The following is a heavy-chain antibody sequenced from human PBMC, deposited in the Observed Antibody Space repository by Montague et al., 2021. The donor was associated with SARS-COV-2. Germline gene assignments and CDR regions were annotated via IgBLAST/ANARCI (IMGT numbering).Heavy chain of an antibody. D-gene: IGHD2-21*01. CDR3: VRALGSGDFDF. J-gene: IGHJ4*02. Sequence: SLRLSCAASGFTFRSFWMSWVRQAPGKGLKWVANIKQDGSEKYYLDSVEGRFTISRDNAKNSPFLQMNSLRGDDTAVYYCVRALGSGDFDFWGQGTLVSVSS. CDR2: IKQDGSEK. CDR1: GFTFRSFW. V-gene: IGHV3-7*03.